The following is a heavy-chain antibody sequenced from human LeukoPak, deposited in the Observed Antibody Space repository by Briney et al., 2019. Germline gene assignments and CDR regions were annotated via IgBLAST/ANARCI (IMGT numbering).Heavy chain of an antibody. V-gene: IGHV1-24*01. CDR1: GYTLTELS. CDR2: FDPEDGET. CDR3: ATDSTTKFTYYYDSSGSTEYFQH. D-gene: IGHD3-22*01. Sequence: ASVKVSCKVSGYTLTELSMHWVRQAPGKGLEWMGGFDPEDGETIYAQKFQGRVTMTEDTSTDTAYMELSSLRSEDTAVYYCATDSTTKFTYYYDSSGSTEYFQHWGQGTLVTVSS. J-gene: IGHJ1*01.